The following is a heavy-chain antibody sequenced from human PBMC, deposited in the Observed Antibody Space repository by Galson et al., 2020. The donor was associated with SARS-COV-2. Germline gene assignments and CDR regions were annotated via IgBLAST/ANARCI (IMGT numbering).Heavy chain of an antibody. CDR2: IYYRGTV. CDR1: GDSVIGNY. CDR3: AGGRDWFDP. V-gene: IGHV4-59*02. D-gene: IGHD2-15*01. J-gene: IGHJ5*02. Sequence: ASETLSLTCTVSGDSVIGNYWTWIRQPPGKGLEWIGYIYYRGTVNYNPSRESRVIISVDTSKNHLSLELTSVTAADTAMYYCAGGRDWFDPWGQGTLVIVSS.